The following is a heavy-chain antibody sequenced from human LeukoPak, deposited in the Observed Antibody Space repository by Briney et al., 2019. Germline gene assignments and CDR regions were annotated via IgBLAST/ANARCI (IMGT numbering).Heavy chain of an antibody. CDR1: GGSISSYY. CDR3: AREIDSSGYRGLGYFQH. CDR2: IYYSGGT. Sequence: KPSETLSLTCTVSGGSISSYYWSWIRQPPGKGLEWIGYIYYSGGTNYNPSLKSRVTISVDTSKNQFSLKLSSVTAADTAVYYCAREIDSSGYRGLGYFQHWGQGTLVTVSS. V-gene: IGHV4-59*01. J-gene: IGHJ1*01. D-gene: IGHD3-22*01.